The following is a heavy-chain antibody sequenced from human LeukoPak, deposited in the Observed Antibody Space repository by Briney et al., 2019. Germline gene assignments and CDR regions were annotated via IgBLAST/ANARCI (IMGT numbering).Heavy chain of an antibody. J-gene: IGHJ4*02. V-gene: IGHV4-38-2*02. CDR2: IYYSGST. Sequence: SETLSLTCTVSGYSIRSGFYWGWIRQPPGKGLEWIGSIYYSGSTYYNPSLKSRVTISVDTSKNQFSLKLSSVTAADTATYYCARVQYGDYVGYWGQGTLVTVSS. CDR3: ARVQYGDYVGY. CDR1: GYSIRSGFY. D-gene: IGHD4-17*01.